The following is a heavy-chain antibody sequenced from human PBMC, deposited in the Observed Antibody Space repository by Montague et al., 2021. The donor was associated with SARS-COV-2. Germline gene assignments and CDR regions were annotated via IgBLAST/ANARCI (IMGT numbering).Heavy chain of an antibody. J-gene: IGHJ6*02. CDR1: GGSMINNY. CDR2: IYYTGST. D-gene: IGHD5-18*01. V-gene: IGHV4-59*01. Sequence: SETLSLTCSVSGGSMINNYWSWIRQPPGKGLEWMGYIYYTGSTDYNPSLERRATLSIDTSKNEFSLKLTSVTAADTAVYYCGGGGGRLQYGYYDGMDVWGQGTTVTVPS. CDR3: GGGGGRLQYGYYDGMDV.